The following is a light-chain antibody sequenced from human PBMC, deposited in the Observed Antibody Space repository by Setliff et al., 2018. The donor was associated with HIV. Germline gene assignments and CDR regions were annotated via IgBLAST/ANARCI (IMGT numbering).Light chain of an antibody. CDR2: GVR. CDR3: SSYAITNSLP. J-gene: IGLJ1*01. CDR1: SSDVGGYNY. V-gene: IGLV2-14*03. Sequence: ALAQPASVSGSPGQSITISCTGTSSDVGGYNYVSWYQQHPGKALKLIIYGVRNRPSGVSERFSGSKSGNTASLTISGLQAEDEADYYCSSYAITNSLPFGTGTKGTVL.